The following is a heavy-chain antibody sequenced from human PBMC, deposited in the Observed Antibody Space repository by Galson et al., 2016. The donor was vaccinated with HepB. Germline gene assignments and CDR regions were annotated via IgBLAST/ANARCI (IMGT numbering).Heavy chain of an antibody. CDR2: ISGRSSNI. V-gene: IGHV3-21*01. CDR1: GFTFSTYY. J-gene: IGHJ6*03. CDR3: ARLAGREYYYYMDV. D-gene: IGHD2-15*01. Sequence: SLRLSCAASGFTFSTYYMNWVRQAPGKGLEWVSSISGRSSNIFYADSVKGRFTISRDNANNSLYLQVHSLRAEDTAVYYCARLAGREYYYYMDVWGKGTTVTVSS.